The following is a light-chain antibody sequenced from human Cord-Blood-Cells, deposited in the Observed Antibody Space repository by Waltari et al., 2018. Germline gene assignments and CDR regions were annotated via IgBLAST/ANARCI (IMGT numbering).Light chain of an antibody. CDR1: SRDVGGYNY. J-gene: IGLJ1*01. V-gene: IGLV2-14*01. CDR2: DVS. CDR3: SSYTSSITYV. Sequence: QSALTQPAPVSGSPGPSNTISCTGNSRDVGGYNYIFWYQQHPGKAPKLMIYDVSKLPSGFSNRFACSKSGNTASLTISGLQAEDEADYYCSSYTSSITYVFGTGTKVTVL.